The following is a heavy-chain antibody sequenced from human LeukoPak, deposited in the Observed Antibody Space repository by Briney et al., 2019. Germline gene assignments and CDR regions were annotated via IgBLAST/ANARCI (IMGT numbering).Heavy chain of an antibody. Sequence: SETLSLTCAVYGGSFSGYYWSWIRQPPGKGLEWIGEINHSGSTNYNPSLKSRVTISVDTSKNQFSLKLSSVTAEDTAVYYCARGLVGATSRNYFDYWGQGTLVTVSS. CDR1: GGSFSGYY. D-gene: IGHD1-26*01. CDR2: INHSGST. V-gene: IGHV4-34*01. CDR3: ARGLVGATSRNYFDY. J-gene: IGHJ4*02.